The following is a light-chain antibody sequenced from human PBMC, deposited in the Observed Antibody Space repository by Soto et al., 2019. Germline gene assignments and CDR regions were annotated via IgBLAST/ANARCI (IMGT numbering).Light chain of an antibody. CDR1: SSDVGGYNY. V-gene: IGLV2-14*01. CDR2: EVR. J-gene: IGLJ3*02. CDR3: SSYTSTNTLNWV. Sequence: QSALTQPASVSGSPGQSITISCTGTSSDVGGYNYVSWYQQHPGKAPKLMIYEVRNRPSGVSNRFSGSKSGNTASLTISGLQAEDEADYYCSSYTSTNTLNWVFGGGTQLTVL.